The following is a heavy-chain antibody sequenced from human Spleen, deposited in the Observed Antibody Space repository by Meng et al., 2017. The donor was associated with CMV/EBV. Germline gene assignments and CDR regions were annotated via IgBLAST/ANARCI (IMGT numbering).Heavy chain of an antibody. D-gene: IGHD1-26*01. Sequence: SGFTFDDYGMSWVRQVPGQGLEWVSGINWNGRDTGYADSVKGRFTISRDNAKNSVYLEMNSLRAEDTALYYCARDDSGTYYRFFDYWGQGTLVTVSS. CDR3: ARDDSGTYYRFFDY. J-gene: IGHJ4*02. CDR1: GFTFDDYG. CDR2: INWNGRDT. V-gene: IGHV3-20*03.